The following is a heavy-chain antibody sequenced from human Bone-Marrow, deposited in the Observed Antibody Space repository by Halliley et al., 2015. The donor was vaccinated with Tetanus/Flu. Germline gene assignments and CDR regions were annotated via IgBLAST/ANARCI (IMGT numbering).Heavy chain of an antibody. J-gene: IGHJ4*02. D-gene: IGHD2-2*01. CDR3: ARSTAPAGLTFDY. Sequence: VADISYDGTVKKYSDSVKGRFTMSRDRTKSSLYLQMNSLRSEDTAVYYCARSTAPAGLTFDYWGQGARVIVSS. V-gene: IGHV3-30*03. CDR2: ISYDGTVK.